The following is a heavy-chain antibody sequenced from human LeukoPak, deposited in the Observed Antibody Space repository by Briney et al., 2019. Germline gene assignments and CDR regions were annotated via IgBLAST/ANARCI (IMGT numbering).Heavy chain of an antibody. CDR2: IKQDGSEK. Sequence: GGSLRLSCAASGFTFSSYWMSWVRQAPGKGLEWVANIKQDGSEKYYVDSVKGRFTISRDNAKNSLYLQMNSLRAEDTAVYYCARDTEAVWGSYLAPAFDYWGQGTLVTVSS. V-gene: IGHV3-7*01. D-gene: IGHD3-16*02. CDR1: GFTFSSYW. CDR3: ARDTEAVWGSYLAPAFDY. J-gene: IGHJ4*02.